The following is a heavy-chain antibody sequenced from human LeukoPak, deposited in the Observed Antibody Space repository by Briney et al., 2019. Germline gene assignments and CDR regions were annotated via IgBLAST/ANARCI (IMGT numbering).Heavy chain of an antibody. D-gene: IGHD7-27*01. CDR1: GGSISSGGYY. CDR3: ARDLGKYYFDY. V-gene: IGHV4-30-2*01. CDR2: IYHSGST. Sequence: SSETLSLTCTVSGGSISSGGYYWSWIRQPPGKGLEWIGYIYHSGSTYYNPSLKSRVTISVDRSKNQFSLKLSSVTAADTAVYYCARDLGKYYFDYWGQGTLVTVSS. J-gene: IGHJ4*02.